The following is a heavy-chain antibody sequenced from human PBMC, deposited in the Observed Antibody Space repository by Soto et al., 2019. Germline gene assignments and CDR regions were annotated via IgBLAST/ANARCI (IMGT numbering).Heavy chain of an antibody. V-gene: IGHV2-5*02. CDR1: GFSLSTSGVG. CDR3: IQSRCGGDCLKSYASHYYYGMDV. D-gene: IGHD2-21*02. Sequence: QITLKESGPTLVKPTQTLTLTCTFSGFSLSTSGVGVGWIRQPPGKALEWLALIYWDDDKRYSPYLRSRLTISKDTSKNQVVLTMTNMDPVDTATYYCIQSRCGGDCLKSYASHYYYGMDVWGQGTTVTVSS. J-gene: IGHJ6*02. CDR2: IYWDDDK.